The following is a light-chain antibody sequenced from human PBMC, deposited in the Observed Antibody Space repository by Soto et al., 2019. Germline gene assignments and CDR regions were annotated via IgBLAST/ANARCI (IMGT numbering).Light chain of an antibody. Sequence: DIVLTQSPGTLSLSPGERATLSCRSSQSVSSNYLAWYQQKPDQAPRLVIYDVSGRATGIPDRFSGSGSGTEFTLTISRPEPDDSAVYYCQQYGISPTFGQGTKVEIK. CDR2: DVS. V-gene: IGKV3-20*01. CDR1: QSVSSNY. J-gene: IGKJ1*01. CDR3: QQYGISPT.